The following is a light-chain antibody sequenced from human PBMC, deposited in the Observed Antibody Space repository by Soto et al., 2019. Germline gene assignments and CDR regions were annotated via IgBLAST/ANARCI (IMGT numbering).Light chain of an antibody. CDR1: SSNIGSNT. CDR3: AAWDDSLSGYYV. V-gene: IGLV1-44*01. J-gene: IGLJ1*01. Sequence: VLTQPPSASGTPGQRVTISCSGSSSNIGSNTVNWYQQLPGTAPKLLIYSNNQRPSGVPDRFSGSKSGTSASLAISGLQSEDEADYYCAAWDDSLSGYYVFGTGTKVTVL. CDR2: SNN.